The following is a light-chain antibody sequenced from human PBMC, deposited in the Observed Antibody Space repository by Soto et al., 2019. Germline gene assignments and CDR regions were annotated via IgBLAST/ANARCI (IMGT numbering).Light chain of an antibody. CDR3: SSYTRHRTYVV. CDR2: EVS. V-gene: IGLV2-14*01. Sequence: QSALTQPASVSGSPGQSITISCTGTSSDVGGYNYVSWYQHHPGKAPKLMIYEVSNRPSRVSNRFSGSKSGNTASLTISGLQAEDEAHHYCSSYTRHRTYVVFGGGTKVTV. CDR1: SSDVGGYNY. J-gene: IGLJ2*01.